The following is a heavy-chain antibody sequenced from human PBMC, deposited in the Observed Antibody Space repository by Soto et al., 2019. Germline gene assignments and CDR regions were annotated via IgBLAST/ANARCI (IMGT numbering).Heavy chain of an antibody. D-gene: IGHD3-16*01. CDR2: IYLNGNT. V-gene: IGHV4-59*01. CDR3: ASVTFGGVVLAH. J-gene: IGHJ4*02. Sequence: PSETLSLTCTVSAASFSKYYWSWIRQPPGKGLEWIGYIYLNGNTNYNPSLKRRVTISIDTSKKQISLNLTSVTDADTAVYYCASVTFGGVVLAHWGQGTLVTVSS. CDR1: AASFSKYY.